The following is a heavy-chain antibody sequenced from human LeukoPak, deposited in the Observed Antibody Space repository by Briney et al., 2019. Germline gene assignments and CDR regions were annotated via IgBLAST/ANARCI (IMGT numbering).Heavy chain of an antibody. CDR3: ARGHMVQGVIN. D-gene: IGHD3-10*01. Sequence: ASVKVSCKASGYTFIGYYMHWVRQAPGQRLEWMGWVNPNSGGTNYAQKFQGRVTMTRDTSISTAYMELGRLRSDDTAVYYCARGHMVQGVINWGQGTLVTVSS. V-gene: IGHV1-2*02. CDR1: GYTFIGYY. CDR2: VNPNSGGT. J-gene: IGHJ4*02.